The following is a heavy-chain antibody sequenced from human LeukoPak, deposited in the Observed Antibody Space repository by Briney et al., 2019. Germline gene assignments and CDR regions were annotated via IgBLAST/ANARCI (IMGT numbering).Heavy chain of an antibody. CDR3: ARALVGATIDY. J-gene: IGHJ4*02. Sequence: GASVTVSCKASGYTFTSYGISWVRQAPGQGLEWMGWIIAFNGNTNSAQKLQGRVTMTTDPSTSTAYMELRSLRSDDTAVYYCARALVGATIDYWGQGALVTVSS. V-gene: IGHV1-18*01. D-gene: IGHD1-26*01. CDR2: IIAFNGNT. CDR1: GYTFTSYG.